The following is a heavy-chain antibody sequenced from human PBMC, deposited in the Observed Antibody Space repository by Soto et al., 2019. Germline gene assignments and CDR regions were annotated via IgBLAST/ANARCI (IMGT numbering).Heavy chain of an antibody. CDR1: GYTFTTYA. CDR3: ARVTGTTGYYYGMDV. Sequence: QVQLVQSGAEVKKPGASVKVSCKASGYTFTTYAMHWVRQAPGQRLEWMGWINTGNGNSKYSQKLQGRVTTTRDTSASTAYMELSSLRSEDTAVYFCARVTGTTGYYYGMDVWGQGTTVTVSS. D-gene: IGHD1-20*01. J-gene: IGHJ6*02. CDR2: INTGNGNS. V-gene: IGHV1-3*04.